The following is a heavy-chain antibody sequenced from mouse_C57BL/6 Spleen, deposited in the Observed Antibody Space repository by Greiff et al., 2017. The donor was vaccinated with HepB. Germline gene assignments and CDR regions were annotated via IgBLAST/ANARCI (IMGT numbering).Heavy chain of an antibody. CDR1: GFPLPSYG. CDR3: ARNSDYDPTFYARDY. Sequence: VQLQPSRPGLVQPSQSLSITCTVSGFPLPSYGVHWVRPSPGKGLEWLGVIWSGGSTEYKAAFISRLSISKDNTKSQVFFKMNSLHADDTAIYDCARNSDYDPTFYARDYWGQGTSVTVSS. CDR2: IWSGGST. D-gene: IGHD2-4*01. J-gene: IGHJ4*01. V-gene: IGHV2-2*01.